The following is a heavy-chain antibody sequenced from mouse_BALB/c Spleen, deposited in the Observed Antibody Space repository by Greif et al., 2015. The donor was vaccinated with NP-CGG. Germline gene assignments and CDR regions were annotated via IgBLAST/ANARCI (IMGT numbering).Heavy chain of an antibody. CDR2: ISYSGST. CDR3: ARSRITTATLGPFAY. V-gene: IGHV3-8*02. CDR1: GDSITSGY. J-gene: IGHJ3*01. Sequence: EVQLQESGPSLVKPSQTLSLTCSVTGDSITSGYWNWIRKFPGNKLEYMGYISYSGSTYYSPSLKSRISITRDTSKNXYYLQLNSVTTEDTATYYCARSRITTATLGPFAYWGQGTLVTVSA. D-gene: IGHD1-2*01.